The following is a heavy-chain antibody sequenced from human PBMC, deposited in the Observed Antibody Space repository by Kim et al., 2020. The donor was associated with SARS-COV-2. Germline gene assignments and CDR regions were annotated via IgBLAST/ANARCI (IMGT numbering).Heavy chain of an antibody. D-gene: IGHD2-2*01. CDR3: ARALIVVVPAATVIFDY. J-gene: IGHJ4*02. CDR1: GYTFTGYY. Sequence: ASVKVSCKASGYTFTGYYMHWVRQAPGQGLEWMGWINPNSGGTNYAQKFQGRVTMTRDTSISTAYMELSRLRSDDTAVYYCARALIVVVPAATVIFDYWGQGTLVTVSS. CDR2: INPNSGGT. V-gene: IGHV1-2*02.